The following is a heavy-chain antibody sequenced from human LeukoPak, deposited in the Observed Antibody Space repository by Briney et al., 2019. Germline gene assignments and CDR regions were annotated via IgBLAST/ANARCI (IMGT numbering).Heavy chain of an antibody. CDR2: FDPEEREE. Sequence: ASVKVSCKVSGYSLTELPMHWVRQAPGKGLEWVGGFDPEEREEIYAQKFQGRVTMTEDTSTHTAYMELTGLRSDDTAVYYCATIELRNFDWLVFDYWGQGTLLPVSS. CDR1: GYSLTELP. CDR3: ATIELRNFDWLVFDY. J-gene: IGHJ4*02. D-gene: IGHD3-9*01. V-gene: IGHV1-24*01.